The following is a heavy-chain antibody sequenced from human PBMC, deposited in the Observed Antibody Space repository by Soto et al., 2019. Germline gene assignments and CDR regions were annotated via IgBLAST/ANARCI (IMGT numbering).Heavy chain of an antibody. J-gene: IGHJ6*02. CDR3: ARNMDYYYGPGSGNGHGF. CDR2: INPKFGDT. D-gene: IGHD3-10*01. V-gene: IGHV1-2*02. Sequence: QVQLVQSGAEVKEPGDSVRVSCEASGYTFTAYYIHWVRQAPGQGLEWMGWINPKFGDTAYAQDFQGRVSMTRDMSIRTVYMELSRLTTDDTAKYYCARNMDYYYGPGSGNGHGFWGQGTTVTVFS. CDR1: GYTFTAYY.